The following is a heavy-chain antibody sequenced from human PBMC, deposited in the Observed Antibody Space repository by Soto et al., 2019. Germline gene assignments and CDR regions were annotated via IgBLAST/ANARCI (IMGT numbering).Heavy chain of an antibody. D-gene: IGHD1-26*01. CDR2: IYHSGST. V-gene: IGHV4-4*02. CDR1: GGSISSSNW. J-gene: IGHJ5*02. Sequence: QVQLQESGPGLVKPSGTLSLTCAVSGGSISSSNWWSWVRQSPGKGLEWIGEIYHSGSTNYNPSLMSRVTISVDKSTNQFSLKLSSVTAADTAVYYCARLVPQERALDPWGQGTLVTVSS. CDR3: ARLVPQERALDP.